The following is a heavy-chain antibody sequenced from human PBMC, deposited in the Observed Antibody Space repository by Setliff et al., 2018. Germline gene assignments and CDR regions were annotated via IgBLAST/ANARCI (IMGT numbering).Heavy chain of an antibody. CDR3: VREGGNYFPLDY. CDR1: GFIFSGYW. Sequence: ETLSLSCAASGFIFSGYWMHWVRQAPGKGLMWVSRMHSDDRSITYADSVKGRFTISRDNAKNMLYLQMNSLRAEDTAVYYCVREGGNYFPLDYWGLGTLVTSPQ. CDR2: MHSDDRSI. V-gene: IGHV3-74*03. J-gene: IGHJ4*02. D-gene: IGHD1-26*01.